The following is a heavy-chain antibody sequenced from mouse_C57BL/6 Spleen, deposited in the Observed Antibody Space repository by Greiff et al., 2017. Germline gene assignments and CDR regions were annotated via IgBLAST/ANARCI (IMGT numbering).Heavy chain of an antibody. CDR2: IWSDGST. Sequence: VKLMESGPGLVAPSQSLSITCTVSGFSLTSYGVHWVRQPPGKGLEWLVVIWSDGSTTYNSALKSRLSISKDNSKSQVFLKINSLQTDDTAMYYCARSTMITSYYAMDYWGQGTSVTVSS. CDR1: GFSLTSYG. J-gene: IGHJ4*01. D-gene: IGHD2-4*01. V-gene: IGHV2-6*03. CDR3: ARSTMITSYYAMDY.